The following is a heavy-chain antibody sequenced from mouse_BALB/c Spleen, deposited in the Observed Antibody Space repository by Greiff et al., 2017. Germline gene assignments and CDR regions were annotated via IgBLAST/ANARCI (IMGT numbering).Heavy chain of an antibody. CDR3: ARGGGNYDYAMDY. CDR1: GYSITSDYA. V-gene: IGHV3-2*02. Sequence: DVKLQESGPGLVKPSQSLSLTCTVTGYSITSDYAWNWIRQFPGNKLEWMGYISYSGSTSYNPSLKSRISITRDTSKNQFFLQLNSVTTEDTATYYCARGGGNYDYAMDYWGQGTSVTVSS. D-gene: IGHD2-1*01. J-gene: IGHJ4*01. CDR2: ISYSGST.